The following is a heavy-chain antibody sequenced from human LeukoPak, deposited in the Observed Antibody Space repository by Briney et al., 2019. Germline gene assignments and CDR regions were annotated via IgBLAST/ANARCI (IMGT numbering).Heavy chain of an antibody. CDR1: GGSISNYY. CDR2: IYYSGST. CDR3: ARRAALGDIDY. Sequence: PSETLSLTCTVSGGSISNYYWSWIRQPPGKGLEWIGYIYYSGSTNYNPSLESRVTISVDTSKNQFSLKLSSVTAADTAVYYCARRAALGDIDYWGQGTLVTVSS. J-gene: IGHJ4*02. V-gene: IGHV4-59*08. D-gene: IGHD2-21*01.